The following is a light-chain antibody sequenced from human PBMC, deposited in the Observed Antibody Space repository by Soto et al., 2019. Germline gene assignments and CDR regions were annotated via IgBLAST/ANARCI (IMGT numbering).Light chain of an antibody. V-gene: IGKV3-15*01. CDR2: GAS. Sequence: ETVMTQSPVTLSVSPGERATLSCRASQSVNSNLAWYQEKPAQAPRLLIYGASTRATGIPARFSGSGSETEFTLTISGLQSEDFAVYYCQQYNNWPLTFGGGTKVEIK. CDR1: QSVNSN. CDR3: QQYNNWPLT. J-gene: IGKJ4*01.